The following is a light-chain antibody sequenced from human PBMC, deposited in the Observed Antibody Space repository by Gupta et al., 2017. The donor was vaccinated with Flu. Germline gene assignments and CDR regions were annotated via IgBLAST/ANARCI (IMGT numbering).Light chain of an antibody. CDR2: ANN. CDR3: ATWIDALGGPV. Sequence: SSIGSATVDWYQQVPGLAPRLLIFANNQRPAGVPGRLSGSKSGTSASLTISGLQPEDEGDYYCATWIDALGGPVFGGGTKLVVL. V-gene: IGLV1-44*01. J-gene: IGLJ2*01. CDR1: SSIGSAT.